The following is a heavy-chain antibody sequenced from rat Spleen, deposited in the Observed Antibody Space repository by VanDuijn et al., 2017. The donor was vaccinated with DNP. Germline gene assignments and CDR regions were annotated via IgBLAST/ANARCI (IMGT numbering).Heavy chain of an antibody. Sequence: EVQLMESGGGLVQPGRSLKLSCVASGFIFSNFWMTWIRQAPGKGLEWVASISTGGDDTYYRDSVKGRFTISRDNAKNTQYLQMDSLRSEDTATYYCARGGDGYDYWGQGVMVTVSS. J-gene: IGHJ2*01. CDR3: ARGGDGYDY. V-gene: IGHV5-31*01. CDR2: ISTGGDDT. CDR1: GFIFSNFW. D-gene: IGHD1-12*03.